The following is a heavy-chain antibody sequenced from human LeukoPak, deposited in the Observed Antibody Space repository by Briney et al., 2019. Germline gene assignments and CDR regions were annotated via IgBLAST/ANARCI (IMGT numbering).Heavy chain of an antibody. CDR2: ISGSGGST. CDR1: GFTFSSYA. Sequence: PGGSLRLSCAASGFTFSSYAMSWVRQAPGKGLEWVSAISGSGGSTYYADSVKGRFTISRDNSKNTLYLQMNSLRAEDTAVYYCARARGFLEWQDNWFDPWGQGTLVTVSS. CDR3: ARARGFLEWQDNWFDP. D-gene: IGHD3-3*01. V-gene: IGHV3-23*01. J-gene: IGHJ5*02.